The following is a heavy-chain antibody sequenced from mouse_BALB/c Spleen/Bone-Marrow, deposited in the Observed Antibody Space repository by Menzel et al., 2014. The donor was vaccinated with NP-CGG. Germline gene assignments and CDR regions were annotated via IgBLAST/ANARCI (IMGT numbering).Heavy chain of an antibody. Sequence: QVQLQQSGAELMKPGASVKISCKATGYTLSSYWIDWVKQRPGHGLEWIGEILPGNNSTNYGEKFKGKATFTADTSSNTAYLQLSSLTSEDSAVYYCASPLRFYAMDYWGQGTSVTVSS. CDR1: GYTLSSYW. CDR3: ASPLRFYAMDY. CDR2: ILPGNNST. D-gene: IGHD1-1*01. V-gene: IGHV1-9*01. J-gene: IGHJ4*01.